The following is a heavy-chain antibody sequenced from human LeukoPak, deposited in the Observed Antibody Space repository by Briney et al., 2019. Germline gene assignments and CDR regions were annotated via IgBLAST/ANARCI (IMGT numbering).Heavy chain of an antibody. CDR3: ARGYGHYDAFDI. Sequence: GGSLRLSCAASGFTVSSNYMSWVRQAPGKGLEWVSVIYSGGSTYYADSVKGRFTISRDISKNTLYLQMNSLRVDDTAVYYCARGYGHYDAFDIWGQGTMVSVS. CDR2: IYSGGST. J-gene: IGHJ3*02. D-gene: IGHD4-17*01. V-gene: IGHV3-53*01. CDR1: GFTVSSNY.